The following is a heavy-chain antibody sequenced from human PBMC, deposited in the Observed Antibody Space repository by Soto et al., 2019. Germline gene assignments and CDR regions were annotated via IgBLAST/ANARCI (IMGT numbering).Heavy chain of an antibody. CDR3: ARDPHCSGGSCYQDY. V-gene: IGHV3-30-3*01. Sequence: QVQLVESGGGVVQPGRSLRLSCAASGFTFSSYAMHWVRQAPGKGLEWVAVISYDGSNKYYADSVKGRFTISRDNSKNTLYLQMNRLRAEDTAVYYCARDPHCSGGSCYQDYWGQGTLVTVSS. CDR1: GFTFSSYA. D-gene: IGHD2-15*01. J-gene: IGHJ4*02. CDR2: ISYDGSNK.